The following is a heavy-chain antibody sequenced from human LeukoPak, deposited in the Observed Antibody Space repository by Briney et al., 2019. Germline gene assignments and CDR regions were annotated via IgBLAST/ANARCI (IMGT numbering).Heavy chain of an antibody. Sequence: SVKVSCKASGGTFSSYAISWVRQAPGQGLEWMGWIIPIFGTANYAQKFQGRVTITADESTSTAYMELSSLRSEDTAVYYCAGQHYGSGSYQWENWFDPWGQGTLVTVSS. CDR2: IIPIFGTA. V-gene: IGHV1-69*13. J-gene: IGHJ5*02. CDR1: GGTFSSYA. D-gene: IGHD3-10*01. CDR3: AGQHYGSGSYQWENWFDP.